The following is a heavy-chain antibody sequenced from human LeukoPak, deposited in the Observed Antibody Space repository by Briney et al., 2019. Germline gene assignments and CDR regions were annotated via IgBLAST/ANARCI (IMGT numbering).Heavy chain of an antibody. V-gene: IGHV1-69*02. CDR1: GGTFSSYT. J-gene: IGHJ4*02. D-gene: IGHD6-19*01. Sequence: SVKVSCEASGGTFSSYTISWARQAPGQGLEWMGRIIPILGIANYAQKIQGRVTITADKSTSTAYMELSSLRSEDTAVYYCARHTHSSGWVFDYWGQGTLVTVSS. CDR2: IIPILGIA. CDR3: ARHTHSSGWVFDY.